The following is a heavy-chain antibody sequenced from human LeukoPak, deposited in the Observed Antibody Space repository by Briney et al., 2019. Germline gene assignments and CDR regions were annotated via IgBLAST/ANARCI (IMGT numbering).Heavy chain of an antibody. D-gene: IGHD3-3*01. Sequence: PGRSLRLSCAASGFTFSSYGMHWVRQAPGKGLEWVAVIWYDGSNKYYADSVKGRFTISRDNSKNTLYLQMNSLRAEDTAVYYCARAGSNGVTIFPTYYYYMDVWGKGTTVTVSS. CDR1: GFTFSSYG. CDR3: ARAGSNGVTIFPTYYYYMDV. J-gene: IGHJ6*03. CDR2: IWYDGSNK. V-gene: IGHV3-33*01.